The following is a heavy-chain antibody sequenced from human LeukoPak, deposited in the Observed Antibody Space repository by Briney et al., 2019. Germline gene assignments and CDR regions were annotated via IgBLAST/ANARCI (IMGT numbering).Heavy chain of an antibody. J-gene: IGHJ6*02. CDR2: INHSGNT. V-gene: IGHV4-34*01. CDR3: ARHHSGYDAQVPLPYYYGMDV. Sequence: PSETLSLTCAVYGGSFSGYYWSWIRQPPGKGLEWIGEINHSGNTNYNPSLKSRVTISVDTSKNQFSLKLSSVTAADTAVYYCARHHSGYDAQVPLPYYYGMDVWGQGTTVTVSS. D-gene: IGHD5-12*01. CDR1: GGSFSGYY.